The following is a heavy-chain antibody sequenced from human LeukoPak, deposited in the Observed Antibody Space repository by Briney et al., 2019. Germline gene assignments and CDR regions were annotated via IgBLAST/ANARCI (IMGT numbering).Heavy chain of an antibody. CDR3: ARDYSSSWYYFDY. D-gene: IGHD6-13*01. J-gene: IGHJ4*02. CDR1: GYTFTRYG. CDR2: ISAYNGAT. Sequence: ASVKVSCKASGYTFTRYGISWVRQAPGQGLEWMGWISAYNGATNYAQKVQGRVTMTTDTSTSTIYMELRSLRYDDTAVYYCARDYSSSWYYFDYWGQGSLVTVSS. V-gene: IGHV1-18*01.